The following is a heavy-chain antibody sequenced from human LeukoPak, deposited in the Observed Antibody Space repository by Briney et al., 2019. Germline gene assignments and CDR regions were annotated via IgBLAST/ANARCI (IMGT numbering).Heavy chain of an antibody. J-gene: IGHJ4*02. CDR2: INPKSGDT. V-gene: IGHV1-2*02. D-gene: IGHD5-18*01. Sequence: ASVKVSCKASGYTFTDYRIHWVRQAPGQGLEWMGWINPKSGDTNYAQKFQGRVTLTRDASISTAYMELSSLRSDDTALYYCAYRGDTYAYDHWGQGTLVTVSS. CDR3: AYRGDTYAYDH. CDR1: GYTFTDYR.